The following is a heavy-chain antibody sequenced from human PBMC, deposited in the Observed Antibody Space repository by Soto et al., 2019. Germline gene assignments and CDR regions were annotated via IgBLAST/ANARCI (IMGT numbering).Heavy chain of an antibody. CDR1: GFTFSSYS. V-gene: IGHV3-21*01. D-gene: IGHD3-9*01. CDR3: ARGQRGYYDILTGYYNFDY. CDR2: ISSSSSYI. Sequence: GGSLRLSCAASGFTFSSYSMNWVRQAPGKGLEWVSSISSSSSYIYYADSVKGRFTISRDNAKNSLYLQMNSLRAEDTAVYYCARGQRGYYDILTGYYNFDYWGQGTLVTVSS. J-gene: IGHJ4*02.